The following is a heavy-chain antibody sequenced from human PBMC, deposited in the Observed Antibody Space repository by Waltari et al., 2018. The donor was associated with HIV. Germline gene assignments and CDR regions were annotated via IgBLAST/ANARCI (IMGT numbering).Heavy chain of an antibody. CDR1: GGSFSGYY. CDR3: ARVAMRSGSYYSYYYGMDV. CDR2: INHSGST. V-gene: IGHV4-34*01. D-gene: IGHD3-10*01. Sequence: QVQLQQWGAGLLKPSETLSLTCAVYGGSFSGYYWSWIRQPPGTGLEWSGEINHSGSTNYNPSLKSRVTISVDTSKNQFSLKLSSVTAADTAVYYCARVAMRSGSYYSYYYGMDVWGQGTTVTVSS. J-gene: IGHJ6*02.